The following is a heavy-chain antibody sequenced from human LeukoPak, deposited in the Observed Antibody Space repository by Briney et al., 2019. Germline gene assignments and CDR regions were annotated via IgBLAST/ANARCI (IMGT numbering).Heavy chain of an antibody. J-gene: IGHJ3*02. D-gene: IGHD2-2*01. CDR1: GYTFTSYG. CDR3: ASGQGPSLEDIVVVPAASDYAFDI. V-gene: IGHV1-18*01. CDR2: ISAYNGNT. Sequence: ASVKVSCKASGYTFTSYGISWVRQAPGQGLEWMGWISAYNGNTNYAQKLQGRGTMTTDTSTSTAYMELRSLRSDDTAVYYCASGQGPSLEDIVVVPAASDYAFDIWGQGTMVTVSS.